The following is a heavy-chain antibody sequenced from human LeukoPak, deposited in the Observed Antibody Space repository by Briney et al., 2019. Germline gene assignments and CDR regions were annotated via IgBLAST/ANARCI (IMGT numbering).Heavy chain of an antibody. CDR3: ARTLWFGELFDYYYYYYMDV. CDR1: GGSFSGYY. D-gene: IGHD3-10*01. Sequence: SETLSLTCAVYGGSFSGYYWSWIRQPPGKGLEWIGEINHSGSTNYNPSLKSRVTISVDTSKNQFSLKLSSVTAADTAVYYCARTLWFGELFDYYYYYYMDVWGKGTTVTISS. V-gene: IGHV4-34*01. CDR2: INHSGST. J-gene: IGHJ6*03.